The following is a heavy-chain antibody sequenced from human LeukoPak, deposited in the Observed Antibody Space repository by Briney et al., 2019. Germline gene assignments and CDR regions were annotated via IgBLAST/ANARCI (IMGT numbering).Heavy chain of an antibody. CDR2: ISWNSGSI. J-gene: IGHJ4*02. CDR1: GFTFDDYA. V-gene: IGHV3-9*01. D-gene: IGHD6-13*01. Sequence: GGSLRLSCAASGFTFDDYAMHWVRQAPGKGLEWVSGISWNSGSIGYADSVKGRFTISRDNAKNSLYLQMNSLGAEDTALYYCAKDNGAAADPYYFDYWGQGTLVTVSS. CDR3: AKDNGAAADPYYFDY.